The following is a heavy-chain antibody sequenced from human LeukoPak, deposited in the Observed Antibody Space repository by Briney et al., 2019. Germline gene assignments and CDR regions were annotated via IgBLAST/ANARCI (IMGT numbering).Heavy chain of an antibody. V-gene: IGHV1-69*13. CDR2: IIPIFGTA. D-gene: IGHD3-16*01. CDR3: ARGEAPFGGVKPTNFDY. J-gene: IGHJ4*02. CDR1: GGTFSSYA. Sequence: GASVKVSCKASGGTFSSYAISWVRQAPGQGLEWMGGIIPIFGTANYAQKFQGRVTITADESTSTAYMELSSLRSEDTAVYYCARGEAPFGGVKPTNFDYWGQGTLVTVSS.